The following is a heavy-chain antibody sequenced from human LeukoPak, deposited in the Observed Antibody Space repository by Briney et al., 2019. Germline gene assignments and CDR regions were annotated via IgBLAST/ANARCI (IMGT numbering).Heavy chain of an antibody. CDR2: IYYSGSN. CDR3: ARHRSGWLQSSFDY. CDR1: GESFSGYY. V-gene: IGHV4-39*01. J-gene: IGHJ4*02. Sequence: SETLSLTCVVYGESFSGYYWTWIRQPPGKGLEWIGSIYYSGSNFDNPALKSRVTISVDTSKNQFSLKLSSVTAADTAVYYCARHRSGWLQSSFDYWGQGTLVTVSS. D-gene: IGHD5-24*01.